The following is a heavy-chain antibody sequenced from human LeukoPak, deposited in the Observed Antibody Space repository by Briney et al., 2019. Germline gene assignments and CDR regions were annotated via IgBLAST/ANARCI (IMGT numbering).Heavy chain of an antibody. J-gene: IGHJ6*02. CDR1: GGSISSSSYY. CDR3: ARQTGNYYGMDA. Sequence: SETLSLTCTVSGGSISSSSYYWGWIRQPPGKGLEWIGSIYYSGSTYYNPSLKSRVTISVDTSKNQFSLKLSSVTAADTAVYYCARQTGNYYGMDAWGQGTTVTVSS. V-gene: IGHV4-39*01. CDR2: IYYSGST.